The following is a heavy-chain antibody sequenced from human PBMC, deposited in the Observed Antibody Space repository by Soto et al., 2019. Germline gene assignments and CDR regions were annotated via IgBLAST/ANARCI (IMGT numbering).Heavy chain of an antibody. CDR3: ARTNWGTPSNDY. J-gene: IGHJ4*01. Sequence: QVQLVQSGAEVKKPGSSVKVSCKASGGTFSSYTISWVRQAPGQGLEWMGRIIPILGIANYAQKFQGRVTITADKSTSTAYMELSNLRSEDTAVYYCARTNWGTPSNDYWGHGTLVTVSS. D-gene: IGHD7-27*01. CDR1: GGTFSSYT. CDR2: IIPILGIA. V-gene: IGHV1-69*02.